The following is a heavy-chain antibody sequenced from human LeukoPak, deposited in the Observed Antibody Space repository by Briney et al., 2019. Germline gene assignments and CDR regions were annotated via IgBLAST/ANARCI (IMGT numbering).Heavy chain of an antibody. D-gene: IGHD3-22*01. CDR1: GFTFSSYW. Sequence: PGGSLRLSCAASGFTFSSYWMHWVRQAPGKGLVRVSRIKSDGNTNYADSVKGRFTISRDNAKNTVSLQMNSLRAEDTGVYYCARAPSESGGYYPEYFRHWGQGTLVTVSS. V-gene: IGHV3-74*01. J-gene: IGHJ1*01. CDR2: IKSDGNT. CDR3: ARAPSESGGYYPEYFRH.